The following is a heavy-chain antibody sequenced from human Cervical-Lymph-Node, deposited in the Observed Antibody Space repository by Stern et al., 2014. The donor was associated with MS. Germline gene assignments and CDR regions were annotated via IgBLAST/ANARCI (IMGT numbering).Heavy chain of an antibody. V-gene: IGHV3-53*01. CDR3: ARDTSSPERSDW. Sequence: VQLVESGGGVIQPGGSLRLSCTASGFTVSRDYMTWVPQAPGEGPEWVSLITNVGSTFYTDSVKGRFTISRDDSKNTVYLHMTSLRAEDTAMYYCARDTSSPERSDWWGQGTLVTVSS. J-gene: IGHJ4*02. CDR1: GFTVSRDY. CDR2: ITNVGST. D-gene: IGHD1-1*01.